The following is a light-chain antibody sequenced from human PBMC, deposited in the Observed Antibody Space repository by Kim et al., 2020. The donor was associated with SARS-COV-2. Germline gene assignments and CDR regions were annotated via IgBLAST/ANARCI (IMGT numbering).Light chain of an antibody. J-gene: IGKJ2*01. CDR3: QQRSNWPYT. V-gene: IGKV3-11*01. CDR2: DAS. Sequence: EIVLTQSPATLSLSPGERATLSCRASQSVSSYLAWYQQKPGQAPRLLIYDASNRATSIPARFSGSGSGTDFTLTISSLEPEDFAVYYCQQRSNWPYTFGQGTKLEI. CDR1: QSVSSY.